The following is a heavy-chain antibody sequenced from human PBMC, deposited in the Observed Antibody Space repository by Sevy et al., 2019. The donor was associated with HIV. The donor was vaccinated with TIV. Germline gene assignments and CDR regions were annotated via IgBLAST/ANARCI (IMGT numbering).Heavy chain of an antibody. CDR3: VRGPNCGVGGCQQISPYCLDV. Sequence: GSLRLSCAASGFAFSDHYVDWVRQAPGKGLEWVGRIRNRPNRYTAEYAASVEGRFTISRDDSRHSLYLQMNSLKTEDSAVYYCVRGPNCGVGGCQQISPYCLDVWGIGATVTVSS. J-gene: IGHJ6*03. V-gene: IGHV3-72*01. CDR2: IRNRPNRYTA. CDR1: GFAFSDHY. D-gene: IGHD2-21*01.